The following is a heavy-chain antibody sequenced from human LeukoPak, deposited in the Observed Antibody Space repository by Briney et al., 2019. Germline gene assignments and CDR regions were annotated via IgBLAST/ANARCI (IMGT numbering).Heavy chain of an antibody. V-gene: IGHV4-61*01. Sequence: SETLSLTCTVSGGSVSSGSFYWSWIRQPPGKGLEWIGYIYYSGSTNYNPSLKSRVTISVDTSKSQFSLKLSSVTAADTAVYYCARDDASSSSFDYWGQGTLVTVSS. D-gene: IGHD6-6*01. CDR2: IYYSGST. CDR1: GGSVSSGSFY. CDR3: ARDDASSSSFDY. J-gene: IGHJ4*02.